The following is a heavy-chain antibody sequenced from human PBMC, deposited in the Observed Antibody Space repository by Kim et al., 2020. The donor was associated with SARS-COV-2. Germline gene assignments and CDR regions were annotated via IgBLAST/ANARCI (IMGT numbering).Heavy chain of an antibody. CDR3: ARSLYCSGGSCNAGFDP. D-gene: IGHD2-15*01. J-gene: IGHJ5*02. Sequence: SETLSLTCTVSGDSMSSGSYYWGWIRQPPGKGLEWIGSISYSRSIYYNPSLKSRVIIFVDTSKNEFSLRLTSMSAADTAVYYCARSLYCSGGSCNAGFDPWGQGILVTVSS. V-gene: IGHV4-39*01. CDR2: ISYSRSI. CDR1: GDSMSSGSYY.